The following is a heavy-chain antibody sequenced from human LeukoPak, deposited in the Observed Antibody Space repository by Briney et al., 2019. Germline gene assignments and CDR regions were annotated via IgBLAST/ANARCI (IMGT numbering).Heavy chain of an antibody. J-gene: IGHJ2*01. CDR1: GGTFSSYA. Sequence: SVKVSCKASGGTFSSYAISWVRQAPGQGLEWMGGIIPIFGTANYAQKFQGRVTITTDESTSTAYMELSSLRSEDTAVYYCARDALEIDCSSTSCLGWYFDLWGRGTLVTVSS. CDR3: ARDALEIDCSSTSCLGWYFDL. CDR2: IIPIFGTA. V-gene: IGHV1-69*05. D-gene: IGHD2-2*01.